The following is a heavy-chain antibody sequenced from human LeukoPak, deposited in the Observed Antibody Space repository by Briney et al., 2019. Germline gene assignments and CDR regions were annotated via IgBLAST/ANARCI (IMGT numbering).Heavy chain of an antibody. Sequence: GESLKISCKGSGYTFTNYWIAWVRQMPGKGLEWMGIIYPGDSDTRYSPSFQGQVTISADKSISTAYLQWRSLKASDSAMYYCARQAAAGIYWGQGTLVTVSS. CDR2: IYPGDSDT. D-gene: IGHD2-2*01. J-gene: IGHJ4*02. V-gene: IGHV5-51*01. CDR1: GYTFTNYW. CDR3: ARQAAAGIY.